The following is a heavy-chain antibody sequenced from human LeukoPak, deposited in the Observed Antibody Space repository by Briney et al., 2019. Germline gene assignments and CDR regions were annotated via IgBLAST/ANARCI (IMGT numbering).Heavy chain of an antibody. Sequence: ASLKVSCTASGYTFSSYGISWVRQAPGQGLEWVSCISGCSGNTNYAQELQGRVNMPTDTSTSTAYMELRSLRSDDTAVYYCARDQGFWSGYSVGYYYNMDVWGKGTTVTVSS. J-gene: IGHJ6*03. CDR3: ARDQGFWSGYSVGYYYNMDV. CDR1: GYTFSSYG. CDR2: ISGCSGNT. V-gene: IGHV1-18*01. D-gene: IGHD3-3*01.